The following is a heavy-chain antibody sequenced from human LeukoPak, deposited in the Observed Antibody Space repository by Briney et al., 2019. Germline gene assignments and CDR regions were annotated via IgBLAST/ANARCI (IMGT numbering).Heavy chain of an antibody. D-gene: IGHD2-15*01. CDR2: ISSGSSPI. J-gene: IGHJ4*02. CDR3: ARKTPTPTFYFDY. Sequence: GGSLRLSCAASGFTFSSYSMNWVRQAPGKGLEWVSYISSGSSPIHYANSVKGRFTISRDNAKNSLYLHMNSLRAEDTAVYYCARKTPTPTFYFDYWGQGTLVTVSS. V-gene: IGHV3-48*04. CDR1: GFTFSSYS.